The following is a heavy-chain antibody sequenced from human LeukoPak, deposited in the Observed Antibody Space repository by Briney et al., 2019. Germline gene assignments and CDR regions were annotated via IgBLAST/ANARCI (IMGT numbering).Heavy chain of an antibody. J-gene: IGHJ4*02. Sequence: GGSLRLSCAASGFTFSSYAMHWVRQAPGKGLEYVSAISSNGGSTYYADSVKGRFTISRDNSKNTLYLQMNSLRAEDTAVYYCARMDYDSSGYYLVGFDYWGQGTLVTVSS. D-gene: IGHD3-22*01. CDR1: GFTFSSYA. V-gene: IGHV3-64*04. CDR3: ARMDYDSSGYYLVGFDY. CDR2: ISSNGGST.